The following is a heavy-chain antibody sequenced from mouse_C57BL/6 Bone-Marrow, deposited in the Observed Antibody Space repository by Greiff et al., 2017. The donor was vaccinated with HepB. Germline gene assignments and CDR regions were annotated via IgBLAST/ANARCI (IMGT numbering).Heavy chain of an antibody. J-gene: IGHJ3*01. CDR2: IHPNSGST. CDR1: GYTFTSYW. D-gene: IGHD1-1*01. Sequence: QVQLQQPGAELVKPGASVKLSCKASGYTFTSYWMHWVKQRPGQGLEWIGMIHPNSGSTNYNEKFKIKATLTVDKSSCTAYMQLSSLTSEDSAVYYCAFDYGSSYAWFAYWGQGTLVTVSA. CDR3: AFDYGSSYAWFAY. V-gene: IGHV1-64*01.